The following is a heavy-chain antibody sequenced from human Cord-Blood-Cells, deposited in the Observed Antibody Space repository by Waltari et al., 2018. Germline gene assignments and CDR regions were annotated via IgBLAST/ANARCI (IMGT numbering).Heavy chain of an antibody. D-gene: IGHD5-12*01. CDR1: GFNFLGHS. CDR3: ARDRDGYNYFDY. CDR2: ISSSSSYI. Sequence: VQLVGSGEGLVNPGACLELPYAASGFNFLGHSMNWFRKAPGKGLEGVSSISSSSSYIYYADSVKGRFTISRDNAKNSLYLQMNSLRAEDTAVYYCARDRDGYNYFDYWGQGTLVTVSS. V-gene: IGHV3-21*01. J-gene: IGHJ4*02.